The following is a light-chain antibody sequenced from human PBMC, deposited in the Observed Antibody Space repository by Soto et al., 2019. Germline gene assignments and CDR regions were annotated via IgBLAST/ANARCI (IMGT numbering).Light chain of an antibody. CDR3: PEYNTYPHA. CDR1: QSISDW. Sequence: DIQMPQSPSTLSASVGDRVTITCRASQSISDWLAWYQQKPGKAPKLLIYKASGLESGIPSRFIRSRSCTSITLTITSLQPNDFSTDYYPEYNTYPHAFSQGTRLE. V-gene: IGKV1-5*03. J-gene: IGKJ5*01. CDR2: KAS.